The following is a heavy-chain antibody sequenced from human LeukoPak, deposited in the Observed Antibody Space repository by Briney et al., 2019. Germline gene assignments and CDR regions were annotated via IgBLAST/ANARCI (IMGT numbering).Heavy chain of an antibody. CDR2: INHSGST. D-gene: IGHD1-20*01. Sequence: SETLSLTCAVYGGSFSGYYWSWIRQPPGKGLEWIGEINHSGSTNYNPSLKSRVTISVDTSKNQFSLKLSSVTAADTAVYYCAKLYNWNGAFDYWGQGTLVTVSS. V-gene: IGHV4-34*01. J-gene: IGHJ4*02. CDR3: AKLYNWNGAFDY. CDR1: GGSFSGYY.